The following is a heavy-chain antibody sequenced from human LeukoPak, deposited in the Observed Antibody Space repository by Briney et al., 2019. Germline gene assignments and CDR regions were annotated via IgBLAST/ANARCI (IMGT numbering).Heavy chain of an antibody. CDR2: IYHSGST. D-gene: IGHD6-13*01. CDR3: ARGPGQQLVHFDY. J-gene: IGHJ4*02. V-gene: IGHV4-38-2*01. Sequence: SETLSLTCAVSGYSISSGYYWGWIRQPPGKGLEWIGSIYHSGSTHYNPSLKSRVTISVDTSKNQFSLKLSSVTAADTAVYYCARGPGQQLVHFDYWGQGTLVTVSS. CDR1: GYSISSGYY.